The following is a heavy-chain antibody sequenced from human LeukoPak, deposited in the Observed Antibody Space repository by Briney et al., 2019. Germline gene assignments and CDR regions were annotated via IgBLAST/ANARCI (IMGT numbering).Heavy chain of an antibody. V-gene: IGHV4-39*01. CDR1: GVSISSSNSY. D-gene: IGHD3/OR15-3a*01. CDR2: IYYSGNT. J-gene: IGHJ4*02. Sequence: PSETLSLTCTVSGVSISSSNSYGGGIRQPPGKGLECIGSIYYSGNTYYNASHKSQVSISIDTSKNQFSLRLTSVTAADTAVYYCARQTGSGLFILPGGQGTLVTVSS. CDR3: ARQTGSGLFILP.